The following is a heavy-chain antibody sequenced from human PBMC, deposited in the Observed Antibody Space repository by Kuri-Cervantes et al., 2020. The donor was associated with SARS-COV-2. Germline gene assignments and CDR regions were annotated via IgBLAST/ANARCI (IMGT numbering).Heavy chain of an antibody. D-gene: IGHD5-24*01. Sequence: GESLKISCKGSGYSFSTSWMHWVRQMPGKGLEWMGRIDPSDSYTDYRPSLQGHATISVDRSINTAYMQWSDLKSSDTAVYFCARWDGFALDLWGQGTLVTVSS. CDR2: IDPSDSYT. CDR3: ARWDGFALDL. J-gene: IGHJ5*02. CDR1: GYSFSTSW. V-gene: IGHV5-10-1*01.